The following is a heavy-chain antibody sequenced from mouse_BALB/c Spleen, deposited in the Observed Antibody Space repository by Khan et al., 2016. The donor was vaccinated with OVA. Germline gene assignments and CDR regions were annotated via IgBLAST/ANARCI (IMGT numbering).Heavy chain of an antibody. Sequence: EVKLEESGPELVKPGASVKMSCKASGYTFTSYVMHWVKQKPGQGLEWIGYINPYNDGTKYNEKFKGKATLPSDKSSSTAYMELSSLTSEDSAVYCCARSTYDGNPDAMDYWGQGTSVTVSS. D-gene: IGHD2-10*01. CDR1: GYTFTSYV. V-gene: IGHV1S136*01. J-gene: IGHJ4*01. CDR3: ARSTYDGNPDAMDY. CDR2: INPYNDGT.